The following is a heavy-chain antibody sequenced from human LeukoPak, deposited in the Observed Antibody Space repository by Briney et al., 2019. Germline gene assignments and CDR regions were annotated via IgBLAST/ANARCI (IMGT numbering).Heavy chain of an antibody. V-gene: IGHV3-23*01. D-gene: IGHD6-13*01. CDR2: ISPGGGTT. J-gene: IGHJ4*02. CDR1: GFAFGSEA. CDR3: AKVEYSSSWYGVGSLDY. Sequence: GGSLRLSCAVSGFAFGSEAMSWVRQSPARGLEWVASISPGGGTTYYADYVKGRFTISRDNSKNTLYLEMNSLRPEDTAVYYCAKVEYSSSWYGVGSLDYWGQGTLVTVSA.